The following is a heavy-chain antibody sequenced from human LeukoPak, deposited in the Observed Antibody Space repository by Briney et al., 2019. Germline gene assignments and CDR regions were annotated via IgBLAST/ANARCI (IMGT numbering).Heavy chain of an antibody. J-gene: IGHJ4*02. V-gene: IGHV4-39*01. CDR3: ARDRACSNGVCSYFDY. CDR1: GGSISSTTYY. CDR2: IYYSGST. Sequence: SETLSLTCIASGGSISSTTYYWGWIRQPPGKGLEWIGRIYYSGSTWYNSSLKSRVTVSADTSKNQFSLKLTSVTAADTAVYYCARDRACSNGVCSYFDYWGQGTLVTVSS. D-gene: IGHD2-8*01.